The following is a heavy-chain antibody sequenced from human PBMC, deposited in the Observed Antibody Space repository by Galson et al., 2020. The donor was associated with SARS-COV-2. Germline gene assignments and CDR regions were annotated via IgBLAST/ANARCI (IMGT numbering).Heavy chain of an antibody. J-gene: IGHJ3*02. D-gene: IGHD5-18*01. CDR1: GYTFTGYY. V-gene: IGHV1-2*06. Sequence: ASVKVSCKASGYTFTGYYMHWVRQAPGQGLEWMGRINPNSGGTNYAQKFQGRVTMTRDTSISTAYMELSRLRSDDTAVYYCASVDTVWYAFDIWGQGTMVTVSS. CDR2: INPNSGGT. CDR3: ASVDTVWYAFDI.